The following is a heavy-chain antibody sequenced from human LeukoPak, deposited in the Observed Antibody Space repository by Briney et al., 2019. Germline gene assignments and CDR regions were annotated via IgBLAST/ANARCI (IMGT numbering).Heavy chain of an antibody. CDR3: AKDHSAVAGYYGMDA. V-gene: IGHV3-23*01. CDR1: GFTFSSYA. CDR2: ISGSGGST. Sequence: GASLRLSCAASGFTFSSYAMSWVRQAPGKGLEWVAAISGSGGSTYYADAVKGRFTISRDNPKNTLYLQMNSLRAEDTAVYYCAKDHSAVAGYYGMDAWGQGTTVTVSS. J-gene: IGHJ6*02. D-gene: IGHD6-19*01.